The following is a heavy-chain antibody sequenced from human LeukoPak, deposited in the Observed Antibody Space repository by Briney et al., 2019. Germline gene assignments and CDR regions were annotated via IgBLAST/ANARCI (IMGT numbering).Heavy chain of an antibody. CDR2: ISSSGSTI. CDR3: ARVVWFGEAN. V-gene: IGHV3-48*03. CDR1: GFTFSSYE. Sequence: GGSLRLSCAASGFTFSSYEMNWVRQAPGKGLEWVSYISSSGSTIYYADSVKGRFTISRDNAKNSLYPQMNSLRAEDTAVYYCARVVWFGEANWGQGTLVTVSS. J-gene: IGHJ4*02. D-gene: IGHD3-10*01.